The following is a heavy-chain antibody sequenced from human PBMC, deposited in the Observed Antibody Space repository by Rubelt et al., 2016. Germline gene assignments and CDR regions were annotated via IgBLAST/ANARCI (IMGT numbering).Heavy chain of an antibody. V-gene: IGHV4-30-4*07. CDR1: GGSISSGGYA. J-gene: IGHJ3*01. D-gene: IGHD3-22*01. CDR2: IYYSGST. Sequence: SLTCAVSGGSISSGGYAWSWIRQAPGKGLGWIGYIYYSGSTYSNPSLKSRVILSVDTSKNQFSLKLNSVTAADTAVYYCARVGTFYFDTDLWGLGTMVTVSS. CDR3: ARVGTFYFDTDL.